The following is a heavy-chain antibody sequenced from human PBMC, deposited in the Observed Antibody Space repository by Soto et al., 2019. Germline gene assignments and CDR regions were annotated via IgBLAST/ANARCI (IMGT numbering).Heavy chain of an antibody. CDR2: IYYSGST. CDR1: GGSISSGGYY. J-gene: IGHJ4*02. D-gene: IGHD1-7*01. Sequence: SETLSLTCTVSGGSISSGGYYWSWIRQHPGKGLEWIGYIYYSGSTYYNPSLKSRVTISVATSKNQFSLKLSSVTAADTAVYYCARETNYANRWYYFDYWGQGTLVTVSS. V-gene: IGHV4-31*03. CDR3: ARETNYANRWYYFDY.